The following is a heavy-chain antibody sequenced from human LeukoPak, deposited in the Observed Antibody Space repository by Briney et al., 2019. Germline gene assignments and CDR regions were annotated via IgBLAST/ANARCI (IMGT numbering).Heavy chain of an antibody. CDR3: AKDLRPGADGTWHEC. CDR1: GFAFSDFY. D-gene: IGHD1/OR15-1a*01. J-gene: IGHJ4*02. V-gene: IGHV3-11*04. CDR2: ISSSANTI. Sequence: GGSLRLSCAASGFAFSDFYMSWIRQAPGKGLEWVSYISSSANTIYYADSVKGRFTISRDNAKNSLYLQMTSLRAEDTAVYYCAKDLRPGADGTWHECWGQGTLVIVSS.